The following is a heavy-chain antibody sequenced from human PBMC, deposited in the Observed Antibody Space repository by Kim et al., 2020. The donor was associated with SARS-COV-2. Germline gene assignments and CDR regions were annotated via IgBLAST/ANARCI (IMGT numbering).Heavy chain of an antibody. CDR3: ARSMDV. CDR1: GFTFSSYW. Sequence: GGSLRLSCAASGFTFSSYWMHWVRQAPGKGLVWVSRINRDGSSTSYADFVKGRFTISRDNAKNTLYLQMNSLGDEDTAVYYCARSMDVWGQGTAVSVSS. J-gene: IGHJ6*02. CDR2: INRDGSST. V-gene: IGHV3-74*01.